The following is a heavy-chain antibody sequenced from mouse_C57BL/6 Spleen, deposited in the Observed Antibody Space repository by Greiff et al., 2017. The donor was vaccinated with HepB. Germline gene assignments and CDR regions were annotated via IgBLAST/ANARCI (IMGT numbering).Heavy chain of an antibody. CDR1: GFSFNTYA. D-gene: IGHD2-1*01. CDR3: VRHRGNPYAMDY. J-gene: IGHJ4*01. V-gene: IGHV10-1*01. CDR2: IRSKSNNYAT. Sequence: EVQVVESGGGLVQPKGSLKLSCAASGFSFNTYAMNWVRQAPGKGLEWVARIRSKSNNYATYYADSVKDRFTISRDDSESMLYLQMNNLKTEDTAMYYCVRHRGNPYAMDYWGQGTTVTVSS.